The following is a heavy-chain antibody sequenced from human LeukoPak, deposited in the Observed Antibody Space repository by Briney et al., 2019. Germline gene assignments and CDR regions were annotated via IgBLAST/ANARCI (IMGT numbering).Heavy chain of an antibody. CDR1: GGSISSGGYY. Sequence: SQTLSLTCTVSGGSISSGGYYWSWIRQHPGKGLEWIGYIYYSGSTYYDPSLKSRVTISVDTSKNQFSLKLSSVTAADTAVYYCARAGGFFSPFGYWGQGTLVTVSS. J-gene: IGHJ4*02. V-gene: IGHV4-31*03. D-gene: IGHD3-3*01. CDR3: ARAGGFFSPFGY. CDR2: IYYSGST.